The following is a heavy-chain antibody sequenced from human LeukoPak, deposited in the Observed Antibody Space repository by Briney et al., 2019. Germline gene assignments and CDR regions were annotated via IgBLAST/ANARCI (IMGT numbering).Heavy chain of an antibody. CDR2: IYHSGST. Sequence: SETLSLTCAVSGGSISSSNWWSWVRQPPGKGLEWIGEIYHSGSTNYNPSLKSRVTMSVDTSKNQFSLKLSSVTAADTAVYYCARDLGHGYGFDFWGQGTLVTVSS. D-gene: IGHD5-18*01. V-gene: IGHV4-4*02. CDR3: ARDLGHGYGFDF. CDR1: GGSISSSNW. J-gene: IGHJ4*02.